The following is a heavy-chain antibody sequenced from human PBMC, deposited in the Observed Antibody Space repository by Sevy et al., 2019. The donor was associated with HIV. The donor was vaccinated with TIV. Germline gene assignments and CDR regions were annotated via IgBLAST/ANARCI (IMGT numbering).Heavy chain of an antibody. CDR2: INHSGST. CDR3: ARIPYYDFWSGYYVRSYYYYGMDV. D-gene: IGHD3-3*01. V-gene: IGHV4-34*01. CDR1: GGSFSGYY. Sequence: SETLSLTCAVYGGSFSGYYWSWIRQPPGKGLEWIGEINHSGSTNYNPSLKSRVTISVDTSKNQFSLKLSSVTAADTAVYYCARIPYYDFWSGYYVRSYYYYGMDVWGQWTTVTVSS. J-gene: IGHJ6*02.